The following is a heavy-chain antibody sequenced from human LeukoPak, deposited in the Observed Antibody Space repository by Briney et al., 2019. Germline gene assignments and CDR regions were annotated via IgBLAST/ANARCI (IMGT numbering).Heavy chain of an antibody. CDR3: AKAAPKLWFGELLFQYYFDY. J-gene: IGHJ4*02. V-gene: IGHV3-23*01. CDR1: GFTFTSYA. Sequence: QPGGSLRLSCAASGFTFTSYAMTWVRQAPGKGLEWVSVISGSGGSTFYADSVKGRFTISRDNSKNTLYLQMNSLRAEDTAVYYCAKAAPKLWFGELLFQYYFDYWGQGTLVTVSS. CDR2: ISGSGGST. D-gene: IGHD3-10*01.